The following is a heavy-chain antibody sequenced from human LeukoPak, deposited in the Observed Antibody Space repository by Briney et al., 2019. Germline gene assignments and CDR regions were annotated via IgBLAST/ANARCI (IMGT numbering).Heavy chain of an antibody. J-gene: IGHJ4*02. Sequence: GGSLRLSCAASRFTLSTYWMSWVRQAPGKGLEWVAHIKQDGSQEYYVDSVKGRFTISRDSAKNSLYLQMNSLRAEDTAVYYCARGVPFDSWSGPHYSDYWGQGTLVTVSS. CDR1: RFTLSTYW. CDR3: ARGVPFDSWSGPHYSDY. D-gene: IGHD3-3*01. CDR2: IKQDGSQE. V-gene: IGHV3-7*01.